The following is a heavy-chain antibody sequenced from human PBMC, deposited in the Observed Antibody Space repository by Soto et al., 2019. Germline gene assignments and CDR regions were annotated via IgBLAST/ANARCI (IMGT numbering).Heavy chain of an antibody. Sequence: ASVKVSCKASGYTFTSYAMHWVRQAPGQRLEWMGWINAGNGNTKYSQKFQGRVTITRDTSASTAYMELSSLRSEDTAVYYCARPIIGYCSGGSCYSGPFDYWGQGTLVTV. CDR1: GYTFTSYA. V-gene: IGHV1-3*01. CDR3: ARPIIGYCSGGSCYSGPFDY. J-gene: IGHJ4*02. CDR2: INAGNGNT. D-gene: IGHD2-15*01.